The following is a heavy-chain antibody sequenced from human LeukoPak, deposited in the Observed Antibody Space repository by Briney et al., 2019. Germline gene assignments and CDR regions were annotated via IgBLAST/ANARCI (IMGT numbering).Heavy chain of an antibody. D-gene: IGHD3-9*01. CDR2: INHSGST. J-gene: IGHJ3*01. CDR3: ARGANERYFDWLYDAFDV. Sequence: SETLSLTCGVYGESFSGYYWSWIRQPPGKGLERIGEINHSGSTNYTPSLKSRVTISVETSKSQFSLKLSSVTAADTAVYYCARGANERYFDWLYDAFDVWGQGTMVTVSS. CDR1: GESFSGYY. V-gene: IGHV4-34*01.